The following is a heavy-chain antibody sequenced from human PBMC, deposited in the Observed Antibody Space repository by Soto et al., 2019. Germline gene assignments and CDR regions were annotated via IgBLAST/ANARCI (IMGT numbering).Heavy chain of an antibody. CDR1: GYTFIDHY. CDR3: ATDV. V-gene: IGHV1-2*02. Sequence: ASVKVSCKASGYTFIDHYVHWMRQAPGQGLEWMGWINPANGAAKYAQKFQGRVTITADASTSTHYMELRRLRSEDTAVYYCATDVWGQGTTVTVSS. J-gene: IGHJ6*02. CDR2: INPANGAA.